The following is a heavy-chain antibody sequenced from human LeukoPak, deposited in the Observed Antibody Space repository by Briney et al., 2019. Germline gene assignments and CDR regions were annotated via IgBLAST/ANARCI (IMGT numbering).Heavy chain of an antibody. CDR2: MFYSGST. Sequence: SETLSLTCTVSGGSISSRSHYWGWIRQPPGKGLEWIGSMFYSGSTNYNPSLKSRVTISVDTSKNQFSLKLSSVTAADTAVYYCARFRVDTAMAAFDYWGQGTLVTVSS. D-gene: IGHD5-18*01. CDR3: ARFRVDTAMAAFDY. V-gene: IGHV4-39*07. CDR1: GGSISSRSHY. J-gene: IGHJ4*02.